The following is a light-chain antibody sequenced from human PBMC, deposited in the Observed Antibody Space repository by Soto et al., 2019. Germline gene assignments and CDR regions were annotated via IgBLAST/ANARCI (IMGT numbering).Light chain of an antibody. CDR1: QSVSSY. CDR2: DAS. V-gene: IGKV3-11*01. Sequence: EIVLTQSPATLSLSPGERATLSCRASQSVSSYLAWYQQKPGQAPRLLIYDASNRATGIPARFSGSGSGTDFTPTIISLEPEDFAVYYCQQRSNWHPYTFGQGTKLEIK. J-gene: IGKJ2*01. CDR3: QQRSNWHPYT.